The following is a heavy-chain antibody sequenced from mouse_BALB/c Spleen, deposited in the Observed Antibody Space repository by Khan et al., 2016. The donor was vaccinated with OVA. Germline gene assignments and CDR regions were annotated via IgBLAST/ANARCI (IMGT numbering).Heavy chain of an antibody. V-gene: IGHV1-77*01. Sequence: VQLKQSGAELARPGASVKLSCKASGYTFTDYYINWVKQRTGQGLEWIGEISPGSGDTYYNEKFKGKATLTADKSSSTVYMQLSSLTAEGSAVYFCARRNYFGYTFAYWGQGTLVTISA. CDR3: ARRNYFGYTFAY. J-gene: IGHJ3*01. CDR1: GYTFTDYY. CDR2: ISPGSGDT. D-gene: IGHD1-2*01.